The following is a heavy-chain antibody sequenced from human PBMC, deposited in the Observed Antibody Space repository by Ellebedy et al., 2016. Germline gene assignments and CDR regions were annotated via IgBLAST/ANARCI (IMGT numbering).Heavy chain of an antibody. V-gene: IGHV3-30-3*01. CDR2: ISYDGSNK. D-gene: IGHD6-19*01. Sequence: GESLKISCAASGFTFSSYAMHWVRQAPGKGLEWVAVISYDGSNKYYADSVKGRFTISRDNSKNTLYLQMNSLRAEDTAVYYCAREVPPPLIAVAGRGYFDYWGQGTLVTVSS. CDR1: GFTFSSYA. J-gene: IGHJ4*02. CDR3: AREVPPPLIAVAGRGYFDY.